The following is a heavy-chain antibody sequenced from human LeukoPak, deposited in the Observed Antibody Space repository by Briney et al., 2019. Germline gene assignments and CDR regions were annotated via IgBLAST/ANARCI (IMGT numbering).Heavy chain of an antibody. Sequence: GGSLRLSCVASGFTFSSFAMHWVRQTPGKGLEWVAVISYDGSNKFYVDSVQGRFTISRDNSKNTLYLQVGSLRVVDTAVYYCARAHTPNVVSATPYWGQGTLVTV. V-gene: IGHV3-30-3*01. D-gene: IGHD2-15*01. CDR3: ARAHTPNVVSATPY. CDR2: ISYDGSNK. J-gene: IGHJ4*02. CDR1: GFTFSSFA.